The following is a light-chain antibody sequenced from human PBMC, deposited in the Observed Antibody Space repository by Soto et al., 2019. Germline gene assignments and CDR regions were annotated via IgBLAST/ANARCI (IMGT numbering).Light chain of an antibody. V-gene: IGKV1-27*01. CDR1: QDIRNF. CDR3: QKYSSVPV. J-gene: IGKJ3*01. CDR2: AAS. Sequence: DIQMTQSPTSLSASVGDRVTITCRASQDIRNFVAWYQQKPGKAPKLLIYAASTLHSGVPSRFSGSGSGTDFTLTISSLQPEDVATYSCQKYSSVPVFGPGTKVEIK.